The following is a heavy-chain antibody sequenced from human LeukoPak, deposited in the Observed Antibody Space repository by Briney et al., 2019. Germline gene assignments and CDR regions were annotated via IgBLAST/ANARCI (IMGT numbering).Heavy chain of an antibody. J-gene: IGHJ4*02. CDR2: IYHSGST. CDR3: ARGILPGTFDY. D-gene: IGHD3-9*01. Sequence: SQILSLTCAVSGGSISSGGYSWSWIRQPPGKGLEWIGYIYHSGSTYYNPSLKSRVTISVDRSKNQFSLKLSSVTAADTAVYYCARGILPGTFDYWGQGTLVTVSS. V-gene: IGHV4-30-2*01. CDR1: GGSISSGGYS.